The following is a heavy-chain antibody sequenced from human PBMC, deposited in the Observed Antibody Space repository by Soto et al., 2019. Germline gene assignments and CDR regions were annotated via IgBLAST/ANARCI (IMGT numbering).Heavy chain of an antibody. CDR1: GDSVSSISAV. V-gene: IGHV6-1*01. Sequence: PSQTLSLTCAISGDSVSSISAVWNWIRQSPSRGLEWLGRTYYRSEWYSDYAQSVKSRITTNADTSKNQLSLQLNSVTPEDTAVYYCASSNSGDGVDFWGQGATVTGYS. J-gene: IGHJ6*01. CDR2: TYYRSEWYS. CDR3: ASSNSGDGVDF. D-gene: IGHD5-12*01.